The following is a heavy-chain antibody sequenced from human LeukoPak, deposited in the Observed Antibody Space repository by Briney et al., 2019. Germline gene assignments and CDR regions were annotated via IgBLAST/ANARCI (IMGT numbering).Heavy chain of an antibody. Sequence: GGSLRLSCAASGFIFSHHGMNWVRQAPGKGLEWVSGIRTDGVTTYYADSVKGRFIISRDNSKNTLYLQMNSLRADDTAVYYCAKGVLAAYRYNYYYMDVWGKGTTVTISS. J-gene: IGHJ6*03. D-gene: IGHD6-25*01. CDR2: IRTDGVTT. V-gene: IGHV3-23*01. CDR1: GFIFSHHG. CDR3: AKGVLAAYRYNYYYMDV.